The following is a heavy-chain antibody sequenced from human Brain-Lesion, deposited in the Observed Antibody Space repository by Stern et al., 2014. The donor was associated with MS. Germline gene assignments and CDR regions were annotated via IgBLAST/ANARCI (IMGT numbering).Heavy chain of an antibody. J-gene: IGHJ4*02. D-gene: IGHD3-10*01. V-gene: IGHV3-74*02. CDR3: TILSGPYDH. Sequence: VQLVQSGGGLVQPGGSLRLSCAASGFTFSNSWMHWVRQAPGKGLEWVSRINRDGSTTNYADSVKGRFTISRDNAKNTLYLQMSSLRAEDTAVYYCTILSGPYDHWGQGTLVTVSS. CDR2: INRDGSTT. CDR1: GFTFSNSW.